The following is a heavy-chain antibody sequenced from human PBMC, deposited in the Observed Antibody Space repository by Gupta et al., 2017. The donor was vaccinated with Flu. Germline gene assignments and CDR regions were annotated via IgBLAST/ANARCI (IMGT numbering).Heavy chain of an antibody. Sequence: YWTWIRQPPGKGLEYIGHTYNRGGTYYNPSRKSAASISMESSKSQFFLTLTSVTAADTAVYYCAGIVIVPASRRFDPWGQGLLVTVSS. CDR3: AGIVIVPASRRFDP. J-gene: IGHJ5*02. V-gene: IGHV4-30-4*01. CDR1: Y. D-gene: IGHD2-2*01. CDR2: TYNRGGT.